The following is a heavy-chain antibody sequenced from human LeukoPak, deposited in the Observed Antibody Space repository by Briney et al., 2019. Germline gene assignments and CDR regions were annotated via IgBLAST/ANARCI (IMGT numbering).Heavy chain of an antibody. D-gene: IGHD3-10*01. J-gene: IGHJ4*02. CDR3: AKDTKVYYGSWSYAPDS. V-gene: IGHV3-30*02. Sequence: DSVKGRFTISRDSSKNTLSLQMNSLRDEDTAVYYCAKDTKVYYGSWSYAPDSWGQGTLVTVSS.